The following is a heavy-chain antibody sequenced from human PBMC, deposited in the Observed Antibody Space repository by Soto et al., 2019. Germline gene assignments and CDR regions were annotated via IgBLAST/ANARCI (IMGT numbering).Heavy chain of an antibody. CDR1: GFTFGAYA. CDR2: ISWNSGSI. CDR3: AKDRIAFGGLFVPNLDY. D-gene: IGHD3-16*02. Sequence: EVQLVESGGGLVQPGRSLRLSCAASGFTFGAYAMHWVRQLPGKGLEWVSGISWNSGSIGYADSVKGRFTISRDNAKNSLYLEMNSLRADDTAFYFCAKDRIAFGGLFVPNLDYWGQGTLVTVSS. V-gene: IGHV3-9*01. J-gene: IGHJ4*02.